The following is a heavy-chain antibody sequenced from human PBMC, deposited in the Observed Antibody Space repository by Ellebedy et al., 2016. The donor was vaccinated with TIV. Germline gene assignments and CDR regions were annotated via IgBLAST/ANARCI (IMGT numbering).Heavy chain of an antibody. D-gene: IGHD3-10*01. CDR3: ANMVRGTYGMDV. CDR1: GFTFSSYS. Sequence: GGSLRLXXAASGFTFSSYSMSWVRQAPGKGLEWVSYISSSSRTIYYADSVKGRFTISRDNAKNSLHLQMNSLRDEDTAVYYCANMVRGTYGMDVWGQGTTVTVSS. V-gene: IGHV3-48*02. J-gene: IGHJ6*02. CDR2: ISSSSRTI.